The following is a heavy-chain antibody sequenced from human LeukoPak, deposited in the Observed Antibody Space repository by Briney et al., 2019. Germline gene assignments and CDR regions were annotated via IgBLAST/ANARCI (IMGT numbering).Heavy chain of an antibody. D-gene: IGHD3-22*01. CDR2: ISYDGSNK. J-gene: IGHJ5*02. CDR1: GFTFSSYG. CDR3: AKDATDSSGFNWFDP. V-gene: IGHV3-30*18. Sequence: PGRSLRLSCAASGFTFSSYGMHWVRQAPGKGLERVAVISYDGSNKYYADSVEGRFTISRDNSKNTLYLQMNSLRAEDTAVYYCAKDATDSSGFNWFDPWGQGTLVTVSS.